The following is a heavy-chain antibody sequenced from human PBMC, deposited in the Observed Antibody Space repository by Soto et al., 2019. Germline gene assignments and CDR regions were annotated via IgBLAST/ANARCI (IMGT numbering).Heavy chain of an antibody. Sequence: LSLTCAVYGGSFSGYYWSWIRQPPGKGLEWLGEINHSGITDYNPSLKSRITISIDTSKKQFSLKLNSVTAADTAVYYCAIGPRMWLAGGGYWGQGTQVTVSS. CDR1: GGSFSGYY. V-gene: IGHV4-34*01. J-gene: IGHJ4*02. D-gene: IGHD6-19*01. CDR2: INHSGIT. CDR3: AIGPRMWLAGGGY.